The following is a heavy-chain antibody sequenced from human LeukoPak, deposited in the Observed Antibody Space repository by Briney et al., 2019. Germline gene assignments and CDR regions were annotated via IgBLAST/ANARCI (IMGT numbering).Heavy chain of an antibody. J-gene: IGHJ4*02. CDR1: GYSISSGYY. Sequence: PSETLSFTCAGSGYSISSGYYWGWTRQPPGEGMEWIGTIYHSGSTYYNPTLKSRVTISVATTKNQCSLKLSSVTASDTAVHYCARQMERPTVDYWGQGTLVTVSS. CDR3: ARQMERPTVDY. V-gene: IGHV4-38-2*01. D-gene: IGHD1-1*01. CDR2: IYHSGST.